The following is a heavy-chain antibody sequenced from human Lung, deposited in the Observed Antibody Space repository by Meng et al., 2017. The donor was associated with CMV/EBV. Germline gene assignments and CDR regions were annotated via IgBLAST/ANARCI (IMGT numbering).Heavy chain of an antibody. CDR2: INSYTGGT. CDR1: GYTFTGYH. CDR3: ARAIAVAGTAPFDY. J-gene: IGHJ4*02. V-gene: IGHV1-2*02. Sequence: ASXXVSXKASGYTFTGYHIHWVRQAPGQGLQWMGWINSYTGGTISAQKFQGRVTMTRDTSISTAPMELRRLTSDDTAVYFCARAIAVAGTAPFDYWGQGTXVPVSS. D-gene: IGHD6-19*01.